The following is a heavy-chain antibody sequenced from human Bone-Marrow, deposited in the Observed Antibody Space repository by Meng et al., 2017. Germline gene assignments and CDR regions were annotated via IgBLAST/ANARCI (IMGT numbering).Heavy chain of an antibody. D-gene: IGHD3-10*01. V-gene: IGHV3-7*01. Sequence: GESLKISCTASGFTFTTYWMSWVRQAPGKGLEWVANLKQDGSEKFYVGSAKGRFTISRDDAKNSLYLQMNSLRAEDTAIYYCAKYSYGLGDYLDYWGQGALVTVSS. J-gene: IGHJ4*02. CDR1: GFTFTTYW. CDR3: AKYSYGLGDYLDY. CDR2: LKQDGSEK.